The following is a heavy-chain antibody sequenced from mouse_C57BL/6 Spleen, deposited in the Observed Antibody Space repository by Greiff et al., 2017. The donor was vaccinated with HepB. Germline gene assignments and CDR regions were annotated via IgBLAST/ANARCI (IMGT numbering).Heavy chain of an antibody. CDR1: GYSITSGYY. V-gene: IGHV3-6*01. CDR2: LSYDGSN. J-gene: IGHJ2*01. Sequence: DVQLQESGPGLVKPSQSLSLTCSVTGYSITSGYYWNWIRQFPGNKLEWMGYLSYDGSNNYNPSLKNRISITRDTSKNQFFLKLNSVTTEDTATYYCAREGYEGYWGQGTTLTVSS. CDR3: AREGYEGY. D-gene: IGHD2-3*01.